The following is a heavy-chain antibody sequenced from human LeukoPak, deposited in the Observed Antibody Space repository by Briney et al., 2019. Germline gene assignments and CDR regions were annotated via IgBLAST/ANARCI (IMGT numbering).Heavy chain of an antibody. CDR2: ISSSSSSI. J-gene: IGHJ3*02. Sequence: GGSLRLSCAASGFTFSSYSMNWVRQAPGKGLEWVSHISSSSSSIYYADSVKGRFTISRDNSKNTLYLQMNSLRAEDTAVYYCARDRFLEWSRGAFDIWGQGTMVTVSS. D-gene: IGHD3-3*01. CDR1: GFTFSSYS. CDR3: ARDRFLEWSRGAFDI. V-gene: IGHV3-48*01.